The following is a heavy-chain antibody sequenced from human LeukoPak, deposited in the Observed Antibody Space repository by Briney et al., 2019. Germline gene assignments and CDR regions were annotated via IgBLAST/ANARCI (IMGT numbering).Heavy chain of an antibody. Sequence: PGGSLRLSCAASGFTFSSYEMNWVRQAPGKGLEWVSYISSSGSTIYYADSVKGRFTISRDNAKNSLYLQMNSLRAEDTAVYYCARDSGYSYGHGGYYFYYWGQGTLVTVSS. V-gene: IGHV3-48*03. CDR2: ISSSGSTI. CDR1: GFTFSSYE. CDR3: ARDSGYSYGHGGYYFYY. D-gene: IGHD5-18*01. J-gene: IGHJ4*02.